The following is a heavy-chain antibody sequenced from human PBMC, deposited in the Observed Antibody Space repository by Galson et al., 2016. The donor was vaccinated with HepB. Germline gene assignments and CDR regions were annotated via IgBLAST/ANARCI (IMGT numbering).Heavy chain of an antibody. CDR1: GGSISSGGYY. V-gene: IGHV4-39*01. Sequence: SETLSLTCTVSGGSISSGGYYWAWIRQPPGKGLEWIGSIHYDGSIYYNPSLKSRVTIFLDTSKNQFCLNLTSVTAADTAVYYCASPSLGYCSGGHCYGVLGYWGQGTLVTVSS. CDR3: ASPSLGYCSGGHCYGVLGY. D-gene: IGHD2-15*01. J-gene: IGHJ4*02. CDR2: IHYDGSI.